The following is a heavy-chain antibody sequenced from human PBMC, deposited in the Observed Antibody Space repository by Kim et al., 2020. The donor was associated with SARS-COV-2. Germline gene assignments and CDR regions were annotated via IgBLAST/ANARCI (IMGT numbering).Heavy chain of an antibody. CDR1: GFTFSSYS. D-gene: IGHD6-19*01. CDR2: LRSSSSTI. V-gene: IGHV3-48*01. CDR3: ARGRQWMGIFVGMDV. J-gene: IGHJ6*02. Sequence: GGSLRLSCAASGFTFSSYSIHWVRQAPGKGLELVSYLRSSSSTIYYADSVQGRFTISRDNAKNSLYLQMNSLRSEDSAVYYCARGRQWMGIFVGMDVWGQGPTVTVSS.